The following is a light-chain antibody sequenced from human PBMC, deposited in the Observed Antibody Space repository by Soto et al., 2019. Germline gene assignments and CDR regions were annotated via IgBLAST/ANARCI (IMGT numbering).Light chain of an antibody. Sequence: QSVLTQPASVSGSPGQSIAISCTGTSSDVGNYNLVSWYQQHPGKAPKLMIYEDTKRPSGVSNRFSGSKSGNTASLTISGLQAEDEADYYCCSYAGSSTPYVVFGGGTKLTVL. J-gene: IGLJ2*01. CDR1: SSDVGNYNL. CDR3: CSYAGSSTPYVV. V-gene: IGLV2-23*01. CDR2: EDT.